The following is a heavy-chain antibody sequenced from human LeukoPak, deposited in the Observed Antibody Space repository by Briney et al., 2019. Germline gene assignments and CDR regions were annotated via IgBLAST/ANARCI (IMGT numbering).Heavy chain of an antibody. J-gene: IGHJ6*03. Sequence: SETLSLTCAVYGGSFSGYYWSWIRQPPGKGLEWIGEINHSGSTNYNPPLKSRVTISVDTSKNQFSLKLSSVTAADTAVYYCARDGPGWDRTLPDYYMDVWGKGTTVTVSS. CDR1: GGSFSGYY. D-gene: IGHD1-26*01. CDR2: INHSGST. CDR3: ARDGPGWDRTLPDYYMDV. V-gene: IGHV4-34*01.